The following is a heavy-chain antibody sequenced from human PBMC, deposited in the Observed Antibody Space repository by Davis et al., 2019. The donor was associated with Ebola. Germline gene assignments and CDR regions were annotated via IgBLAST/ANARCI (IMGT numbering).Heavy chain of an antibody. CDR2: IYPGDSDT. Sequence: GESLKISCPASGYSFSDYWIGWVHQMPGKGLEWMGIIYPGDSDTRYSPSFQGQVTISADKSISTAYLQWSSLKASDTAMYYCARYSASYYGSGQPKFDYWGQGTLVTVSS. J-gene: IGHJ4*02. V-gene: IGHV5-51*07. CDR3: ARYSASYYGSGQPKFDY. CDR1: GYSFSDYW. D-gene: IGHD3-10*01.